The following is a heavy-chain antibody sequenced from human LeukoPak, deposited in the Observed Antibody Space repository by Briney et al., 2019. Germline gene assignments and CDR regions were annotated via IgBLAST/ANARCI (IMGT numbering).Heavy chain of an antibody. J-gene: IGHJ3*02. CDR2: IYYSGST. CDR1: GGSISSFY. Sequence: SGTLSLTCTVSGGSISSFYWSWIRQPPGKGLGWIGHIYYSGSTNYNPSLRSRVTISVDTSKNQFSLKLSSVTAADTAVYYCATEYDSSGYYHPDAFDIWGQGTMVTVSS. V-gene: IGHV4-59*01. CDR3: ATEYDSSGYYHPDAFDI. D-gene: IGHD3-22*01.